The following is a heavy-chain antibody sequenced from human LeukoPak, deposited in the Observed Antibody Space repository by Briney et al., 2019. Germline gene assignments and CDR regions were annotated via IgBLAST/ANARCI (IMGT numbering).Heavy chain of an antibody. V-gene: IGHV3-23*01. CDR2: ISGSGGST. D-gene: IGHD5-24*01. J-gene: IGHJ4*02. Sequence: GGSLRLSCAASGFTFSSYAMSWVRQAPGKGLEWVSAISGSGGSTYYADSVKGRFTISRDNSKNTLYLQMNSLRAEDTAVYYCAKGYSGLQLLSPDYWGQGTLVTVSS. CDR1: GFTFSSYA. CDR3: AKGYSGLQLLSPDY.